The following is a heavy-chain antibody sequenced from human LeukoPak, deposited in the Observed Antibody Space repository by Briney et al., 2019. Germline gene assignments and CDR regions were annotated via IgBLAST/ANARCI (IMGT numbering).Heavy chain of an antibody. CDR3: ARDNYSYGLDV. J-gene: IGHJ6*02. CDR2: MNPNSGNT. V-gene: IGHV1-8*01. D-gene: IGHD2-21*01. CDR1: GYTFTRSD. Sequence: ASVKVSCKASGYTFTRSDINWVRQAAGQGLEWMGWMNPNSGNTGYAQKFQGRVTMTRDTSISTAYMELSSLRSEDTAVYYCARDNYSYGLDVWGQGTTVTVSS.